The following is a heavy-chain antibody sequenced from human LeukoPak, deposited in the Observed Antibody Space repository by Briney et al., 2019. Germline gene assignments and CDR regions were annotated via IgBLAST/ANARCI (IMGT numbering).Heavy chain of an antibody. CDR2: IYYSGST. D-gene: IGHD6-13*01. J-gene: IGHJ4*02. CDR1: GGSVSSGSYY. CDR3: ARSLTHSSSWYYFDY. V-gene: IGHV4-61*01. Sequence: SETLSLTCTVSGGSVSSGSYYWSWIRQPPGKGLEWIGYIYYSGSTNYNPSLKSRVTISVDTSKNQFSLKLSSVTAADTAVYYCARSLTHSSSWYYFDYWGQGTLVTVSS.